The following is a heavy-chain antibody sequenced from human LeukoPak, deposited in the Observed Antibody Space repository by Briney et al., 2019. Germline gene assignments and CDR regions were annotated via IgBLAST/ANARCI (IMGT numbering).Heavy chain of an antibody. D-gene: IGHD2-8*01. CDR2: INPKGGDT. CDR1: GYTFIDSY. J-gene: IGHJ4*02. Sequence: ASVKVSCKPTGYTFIDSYLHWVRQAPGQGLEWMGWINPKGGDTNYAQKLQGRVTMTTDTSTSTAYMELRSLRSDDTAVYYCASNGWHYWGQGTLVTVSS. V-gene: IGHV1-2*02. CDR3: ASNGWHY.